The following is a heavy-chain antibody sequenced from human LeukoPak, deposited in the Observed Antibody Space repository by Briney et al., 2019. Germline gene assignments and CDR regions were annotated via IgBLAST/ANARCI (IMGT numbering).Heavy chain of an antibody. D-gene: IGHD1-7*01. CDR3: ATARNFRFEY. J-gene: IGHJ4*02. V-gene: IGHV3-74*01. CDR2: MNGEGTTI. Sequence: AGGSLRLSCATSGLTFRTTWMHWVRHAPGKGLMWVSRMNGEGTTIDYADSVKGRFTVSRDYAKNTLFLQMNNLRTEDTALYFCATARNFRFEYWGQGPLVIVSA. CDR1: GLTFRTTW.